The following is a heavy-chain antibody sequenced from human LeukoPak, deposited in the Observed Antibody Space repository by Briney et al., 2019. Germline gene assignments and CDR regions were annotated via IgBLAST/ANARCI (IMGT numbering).Heavy chain of an antibody. CDR2: IGSSGGGI. V-gene: IGHV3-23*01. CDR3: AIDPNWGTHS. J-gene: IGHJ4*02. Sequence: GGSLRPSCAASGFTFSTYTMYWVRHPPGKGLEWVSIIGSSGGGIHYADSVKGRFTISRDNSKNALYLQMNSLRVEDTAVYYCAIDPNWGTHSWGQGVLVTVSS. CDR1: GFTFSTYT. D-gene: IGHD7-27*01.